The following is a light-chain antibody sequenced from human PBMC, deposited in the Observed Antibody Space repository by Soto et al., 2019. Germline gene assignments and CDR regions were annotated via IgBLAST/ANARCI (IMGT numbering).Light chain of an antibody. V-gene: IGLV2-14*01. CDR2: EVS. CDR3: TSYTSSSTHVV. CDR1: ISDIGGYNY. Sequence: QSVLTQPASVSGSPGQSITISCTGTISDIGGYNYVSWYQHHPAKAPKLMIYEVSNRPSGVSNRFSGSKSGNTASLTISGLQAEDEADYFCTSYTSSSTHVVFGGGTQRTVL. J-gene: IGLJ2*01.